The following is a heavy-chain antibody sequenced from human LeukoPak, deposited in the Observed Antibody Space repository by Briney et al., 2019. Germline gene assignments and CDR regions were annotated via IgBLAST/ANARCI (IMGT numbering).Heavy chain of an antibody. J-gene: IGHJ4*02. V-gene: IGHV3-66*01. CDR1: GSTFSSYS. CDR2: IYSGGNT. D-gene: IGHD2-2*01. Sequence: GGSLRLSCAASGSTFSSYSMNWVRQAPGKGLDWVSVIYSGGNTYYADSVKGRFTISRDNSKNTLHLQMNSLRAEDTAVYYCARDYCSSTSCYDYWGQGTLVTVSS. CDR3: ARDYCSSTSCYDY.